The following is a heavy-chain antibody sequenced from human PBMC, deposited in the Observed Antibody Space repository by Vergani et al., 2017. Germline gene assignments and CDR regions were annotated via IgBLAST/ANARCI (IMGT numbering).Heavy chain of an antibody. V-gene: IGHV5-51*01. CDR1: GYSFTKYW. D-gene: IGHD3-22*01. Sequence: EVQLVQSGAEVKKPGESLKISCQISGYSFTKYWIVWVRQMPGKGLEWMWIIHPADSDTRYSPSCQGQATISVDKSISTAYLQRSSLRASDSAMYYCARLDGGDSSGSKSVDYWGQGTLVAVSS. J-gene: IGHJ4*02. CDR3: ARLDGGDSSGSKSVDY. CDR2: IHPADSDT.